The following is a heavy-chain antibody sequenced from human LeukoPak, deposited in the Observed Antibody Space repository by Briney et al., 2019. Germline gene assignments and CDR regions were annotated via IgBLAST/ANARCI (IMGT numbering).Heavy chain of an antibody. CDR2: ISSTGGTT. J-gene: IGHJ4*02. Sequence: GGSLRLSCAASGFTFSSYAMSWVRQAPGKGLEWVSLISSTGGTTYYADSVKGRFTISRDNSENTLYLQVKSLRAEDTAVYYCSTSRLLQSFDCWGQGTLVTVSS. D-gene: IGHD2-21*02. CDR3: STSRLLQSFDC. V-gene: IGHV3-23*01. CDR1: GFTFSSYA.